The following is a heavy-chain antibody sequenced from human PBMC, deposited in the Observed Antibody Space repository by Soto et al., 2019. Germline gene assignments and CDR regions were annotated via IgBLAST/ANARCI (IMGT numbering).Heavy chain of an antibody. D-gene: IGHD1-1*01. CDR3: ARGSWNEFDY. J-gene: IGHJ4*02. V-gene: IGHV1-3*01. CDR1: GYTFTSYA. Sequence: QVHLAQSGAEVKKPGASVKVSCKASGYTFTSYAMHWVRQAPGQRLEGMGWINAGNGNTKYSQKLQGRVTISRDTAASTAYMELSSLRSEDTAIYYCARGSWNEFDYGGQGTLVTVAS. CDR2: INAGNGNT.